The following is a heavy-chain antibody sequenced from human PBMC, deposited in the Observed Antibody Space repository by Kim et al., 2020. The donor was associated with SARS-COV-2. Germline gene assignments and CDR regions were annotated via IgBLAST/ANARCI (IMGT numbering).Heavy chain of an antibody. D-gene: IGHD3-22*01. CDR3: AKGSTYYYDSSGYLYFDY. CDR2: ISGSGGST. V-gene: IGHV3-23*01. J-gene: IGHJ4*02. CDR1: GFTFSSYA. Sequence: GGSLRLSCAASGFTFSSYAMSWVRQAPGKGLEWVSAISGSGGSTYYADSVKGRFTISRDNSKNTLYLQMNSLRAEDTAVYYCAKGSTYYYDSSGYLYFDYGGEGALVTVSS.